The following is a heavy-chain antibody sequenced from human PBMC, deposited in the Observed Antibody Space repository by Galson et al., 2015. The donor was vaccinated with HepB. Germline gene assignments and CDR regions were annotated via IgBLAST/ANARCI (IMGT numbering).Heavy chain of an antibody. J-gene: IGHJ2*01. D-gene: IGHD1-7*01. CDR1: GFTFSSYA. CDR3: VRDVGNFPNWHFDL. Sequence: SLRLSCAASGFTFSSYAMGWVRQAPGKGLEWVSAISGSGGSTYYADSVKGRFTISRDGSKSTLYLQMNSLTAEDAAVYYCVRDVGNFPNWHFDLWGRGTLVSVSS. CDR2: ISGSGGST. V-gene: IGHV3-23*01.